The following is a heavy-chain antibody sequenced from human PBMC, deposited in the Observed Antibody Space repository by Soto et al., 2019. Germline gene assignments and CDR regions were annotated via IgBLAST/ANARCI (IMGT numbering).Heavy chain of an antibody. D-gene: IGHD3-10*01. J-gene: IGHJ4*02. CDR1: GFTFSNHF. CDR2: ITSSGAST. Sequence: GGSLRLSCAASGFTFSNHFMTWIRHIPGKGLEWVSFITSSGASTNYADSVKGRFTISRDNAKNSLFLQMNNLRAEDTAMYYCARENYYFIDYWGQGTLVTVSS. V-gene: IGHV3-11*06. CDR3: ARENYYFIDY.